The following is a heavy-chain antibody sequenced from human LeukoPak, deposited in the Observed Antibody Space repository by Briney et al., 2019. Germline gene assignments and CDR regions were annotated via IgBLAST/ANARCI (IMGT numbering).Heavy chain of an antibody. Sequence: ASVKVSCKASGYTLTSYDINWVRRATGQGLEWMGWISAYNGNTNYAQKLQGRVTMTTDTSTSTAYMELRSLRSDDTAVYYCARALYDILTGYMGYYYGMDVWGQGTTVTVSS. CDR2: ISAYNGNT. V-gene: IGHV1-18*01. J-gene: IGHJ6*02. CDR1: GYTLTSYD. CDR3: ARALYDILTGYMGYYYGMDV. D-gene: IGHD3-9*01.